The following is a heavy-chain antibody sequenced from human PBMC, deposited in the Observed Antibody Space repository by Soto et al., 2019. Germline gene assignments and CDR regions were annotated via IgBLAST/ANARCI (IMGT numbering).Heavy chain of an antibody. Sequence: QIRLVQSGGEVRMPGASVKVSCKASGYTFSSYGITWVRQAPGQGLEWLGWINPSSGETNYAQKFQGRVTVTTDTSTTTGYMELRNLTFDDTAVYYCARDWYPRFDPWGQGTLVTVSS. CDR2: INPSSGET. CDR3: ARDWYPRFDP. D-gene: IGHD6-13*01. V-gene: IGHV1-18*01. J-gene: IGHJ5*02. CDR1: GYTFSSYG.